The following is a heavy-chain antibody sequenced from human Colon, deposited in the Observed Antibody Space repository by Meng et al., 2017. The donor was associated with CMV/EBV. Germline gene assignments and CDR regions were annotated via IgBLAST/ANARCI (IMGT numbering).Heavy chain of an antibody. Sequence: GESLKISCTASGFTFGDYAMSWVRQAPGKGLEWVSSISSSSSYIYYADSVKGRFTISRDNAKNSLYLQMNSLRAEDTAVYYCARVGTGGRAFDIWGQGTMVTVSS. V-gene: IGHV3-21*04. J-gene: IGHJ3*02. CDR3: ARVGTGGRAFDI. CDR1: GFTFGDYA. D-gene: IGHD5-18*01. CDR2: ISSSSSYI.